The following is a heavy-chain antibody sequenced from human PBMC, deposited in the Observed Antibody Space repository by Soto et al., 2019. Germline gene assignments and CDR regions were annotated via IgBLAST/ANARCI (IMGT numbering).Heavy chain of an antibody. D-gene: IGHD3-10*01. J-gene: IGHJ4*02. CDR2: SRNKVNGYTT. CDR1: GLTFSDHY. CDR3: ARSYYYGSGSHPYFDY. V-gene: IGHV3-72*01. Sequence: EVQLVESGGGLVQPGGSLRLSCAASGLTFSDHYMDWVRQAPGKGLEWVARSRNKVNGYTTEYAASVKGRFTISRDDSKNSLYLQMNSLKTEDTAVYYCARSYYYGSGSHPYFDYWGQGTLVTVSS.